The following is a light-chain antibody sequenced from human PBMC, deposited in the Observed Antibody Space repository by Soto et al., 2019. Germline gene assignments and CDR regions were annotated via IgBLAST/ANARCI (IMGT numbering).Light chain of an antibody. Sequence: QSALTQPPSASGSPGQSVTISCIGTSSDVGGYNYVSWYQQHPGKAPKLMIYEVSKRPSGVTDRFSGSKSGDTASLSVSGRQAEDEADYYCSSYAASNNLGVFGGGTKLTVL. V-gene: IGLV2-8*01. CDR2: EVS. CDR3: SSYAASNNLGV. J-gene: IGLJ2*01. CDR1: SSDVGGYNY.